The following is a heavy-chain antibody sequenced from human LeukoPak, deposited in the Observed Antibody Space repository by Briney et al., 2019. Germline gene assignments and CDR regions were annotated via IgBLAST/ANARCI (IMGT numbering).Heavy chain of an antibody. CDR3: ARDPTVPGSRRFDY. Sequence: GASVKLSCKASGYTFTSYGISWVRQAPGPGLGWMGWISAYNGNTNYAQKLQGRVTMTTDTSTSTAYMELRSLRSDDTAVYYCARDPTVPGSRRFDYWGQGTLVTVS. V-gene: IGHV1-18*01. CDR1: GYTFTSYG. D-gene: IGHD1-26*01. CDR2: ISAYNGNT. J-gene: IGHJ4*02.